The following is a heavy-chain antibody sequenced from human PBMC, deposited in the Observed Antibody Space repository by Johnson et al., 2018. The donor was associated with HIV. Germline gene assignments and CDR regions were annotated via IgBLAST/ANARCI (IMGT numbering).Heavy chain of an antibody. CDR1: GFTFSNYA. V-gene: IGHV3-30-3*01. CDR3: ARYCSGGSCYSVWQKNYAFDI. D-gene: IGHD2-15*01. Sequence: QVQLVESGGGVVQPGRSLRLSCAASGFTFSNYAMHWVRQAPGKGLEWVAVISYDGNNKYYADSVKGRFTISRDNSKNTLCLQLNSLRAEDTAVYYCARYCSGGSCYSVWQKNYAFDIWGQGTMVTVSS. J-gene: IGHJ3*02. CDR2: ISYDGNNK.